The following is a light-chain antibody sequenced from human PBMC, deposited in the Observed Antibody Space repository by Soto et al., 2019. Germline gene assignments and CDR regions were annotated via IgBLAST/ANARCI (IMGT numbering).Light chain of an antibody. Sequence: QAVVTQEPSFSVSPGGTVTLTCGFNSGSVSASSYPSWYQQTPGQTPRTLIYSTNNRSSGVPDRFSGSILGNKAALTITGAQADDESHYYCALYMGSGIYVFGTGTKVTVI. CDR1: SGSVSASSY. CDR2: STN. J-gene: IGLJ1*01. V-gene: IGLV8-61*01. CDR3: ALYMGSGIYV.